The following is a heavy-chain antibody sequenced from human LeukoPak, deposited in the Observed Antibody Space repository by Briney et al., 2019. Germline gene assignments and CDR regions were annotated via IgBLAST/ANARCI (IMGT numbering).Heavy chain of an antibody. CDR1: GGSISSGSYY. V-gene: IGHV4-39*07. CDR3: ARGRERVPRITMIVVVMPFDY. D-gene: IGHD3-22*01. CDR2: INRSGST. Sequence: SETLSLTCTVSGGSISSGSYYWSWIRQPPGKGLEWIGEINRSGSTNYNPSLKSRVTISVDTSKNQFSLKLSSVTAADTAVYYCARGRERVPRITMIVVVMPFDYWGQGTLVTVSS. J-gene: IGHJ4*02.